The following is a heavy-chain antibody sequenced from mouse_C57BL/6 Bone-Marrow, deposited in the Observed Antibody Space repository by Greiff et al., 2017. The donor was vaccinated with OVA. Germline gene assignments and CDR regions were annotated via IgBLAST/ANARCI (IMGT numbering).Heavy chain of an antibody. CDR3: ARINYWYFDV. CDR1: GFTFSDYG. V-gene: IGHV5-17*01. CDR2: ISSGSSTI. J-gene: IGHJ1*03. Sequence: EVKVVESGGGLVKPGGSLKLSCAASGFTFSDYGMHWVRQAPEKGLEWVAYISSGSSTIYYADTVKGRFTISGDNATNTLFLQMTSLRSEDASMFYCARINYWYFDVWGTGTTVTVSS.